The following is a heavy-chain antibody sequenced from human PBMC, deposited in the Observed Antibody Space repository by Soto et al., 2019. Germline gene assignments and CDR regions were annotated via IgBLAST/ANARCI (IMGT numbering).Heavy chain of an antibody. CDR2: ISGSGGST. J-gene: IGHJ4*02. V-gene: IGHV3-23*01. Sequence: GSSLRLSCAASGFTFSNYGISWVLQAPGKGLEWVAAISGSGGSTYYADSVKGLYTISRDNSKNTLYLQMNSLRAEDTDVYYCASKLVEIVATDPTGNYWGQGTLVTVSS. CDR3: ASKLVEIVATDPTGNY. D-gene: IGHD5-12*01. CDR1: GFTFSNYG.